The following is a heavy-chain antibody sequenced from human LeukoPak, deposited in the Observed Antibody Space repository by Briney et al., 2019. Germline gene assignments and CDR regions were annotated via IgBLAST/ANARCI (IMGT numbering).Heavy chain of an antibody. CDR1: GDSLVSGHY. Sequence: SETLSLTCTVSGDSLVSGHYWGWIRQPPGQGLEWVGSVYHSGSIYYNPSLKSRVIMSVDTSKNQFSLKLSSLTAADTAMYYCARGTLYRGWSYYLDFWGQGSQVTVSS. CDR2: VYHSGSI. D-gene: IGHD6-19*01. CDR3: ARGTLYRGWSYYLDF. J-gene: IGHJ4*02. V-gene: IGHV4-38-2*02.